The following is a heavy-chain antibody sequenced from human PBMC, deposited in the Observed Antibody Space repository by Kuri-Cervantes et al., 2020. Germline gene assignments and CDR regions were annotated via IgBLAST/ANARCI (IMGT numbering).Heavy chain of an antibody. D-gene: IGHD5-18*01. CDR3: ARDGVDTDYYYYYYGMDV. Sequence: GGSLRLSCAVSGFTFSSYWMHWVRQAPGKGLVWVSRINSDGSSTSYADSVKGRFTISRDNAKNTLYLQMNSLRAEDTAVYYCARDGVDTDYYYYYYGMDVWGQGTTVTVSS. V-gene: IGHV3-74*01. CDR2: INSDGSST. CDR1: GFTFSSYW. J-gene: IGHJ6*02.